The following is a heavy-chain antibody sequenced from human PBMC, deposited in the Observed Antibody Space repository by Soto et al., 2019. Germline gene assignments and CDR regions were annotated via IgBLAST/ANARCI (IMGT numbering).Heavy chain of an antibody. CDR2: IYWDDDK. Sequence: QITLNESGPTQVKPRQTLTLTCTFSGFSLTTSGVGVGWIRQSPGKAPEWLALIYWDDDKRYSLSLKSRLTITKDASKNQVVLTMADLDPADTATYYCAHSVIRTVFVLLTTPAIYFDFWGQGTPVAVSS. J-gene: IGHJ4*02. V-gene: IGHV2-5*02. CDR3: AHSVIRTVFVLLTTPAIYFDF. CDR1: GFSLTTSGVG. D-gene: IGHD3-3*01.